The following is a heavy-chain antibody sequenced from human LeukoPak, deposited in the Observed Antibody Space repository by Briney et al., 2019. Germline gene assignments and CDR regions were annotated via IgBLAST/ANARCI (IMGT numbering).Heavy chain of an antibody. CDR2: IYFSGTI. CDR1: GGSISSGGYY. CDR3: ARGSSSWLFDY. V-gene: IGHV4-31*03. D-gene: IGHD6-13*01. Sequence: SQTLSLTCTVSGGSISSGGYYWSWIRQHPGKGLEWIGYIYFSGTIYYNPSLDSRVTISIDTSENQFSLKLSSVTAADTALYYCARGSSSWLFDYWGQGTLVTVSS. J-gene: IGHJ4*02.